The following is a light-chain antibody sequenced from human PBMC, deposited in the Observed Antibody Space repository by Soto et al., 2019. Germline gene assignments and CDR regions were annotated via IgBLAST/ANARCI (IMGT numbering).Light chain of an antibody. CDR3: SSYTSKSTVV. J-gene: IGLJ2*01. Sequence: QSALTQPASVSGSPGQSITISCTRTSSDVGSYNYVSWHQQHPGKAPKLVIYDVRDRPSGVSNRFSGSKSDNTASLTISGLQTEDEADYYCSSYTSKSTVVFGGGTKLTVL. CDR1: SSDVGSYNY. V-gene: IGLV2-14*01. CDR2: DVR.